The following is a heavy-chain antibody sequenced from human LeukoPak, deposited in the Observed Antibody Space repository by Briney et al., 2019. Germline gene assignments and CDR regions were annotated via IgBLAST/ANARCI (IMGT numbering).Heavy chain of an antibody. J-gene: IGHJ4*02. CDR1: GLTFSSYA. CDR2: ISGSGGST. Sequence: GGSLRLSCAASGLTFSSYAMSWVRQASGKGLGWVSAISGSGGSTYYADSVKGRFTISGDNSKNTLYLQMNSLRAEDTAVYYCAKGVELAARVPYFDYWGQGTLVTVSS. V-gene: IGHV3-23*01. CDR3: AKGVELAARVPYFDY. D-gene: IGHD6-6*01.